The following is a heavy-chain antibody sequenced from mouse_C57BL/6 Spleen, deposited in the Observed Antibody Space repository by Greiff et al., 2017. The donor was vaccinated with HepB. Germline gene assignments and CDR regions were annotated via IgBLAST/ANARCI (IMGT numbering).Heavy chain of an antibody. J-gene: IGHJ2*01. Sequence: EVQLQQSGPELVKPGASVKISCKASGYTFTDYYMNWVKQSHGKSLEWIGDINPNNGGTSYNQKFKGKATLTVDKSSSTAYMELRSLTSEDSAVYYCARCPHDYADYWGQGTTLTVSS. CDR2: INPNNGGT. V-gene: IGHV1-26*01. CDR1: GYTFTDYY. D-gene: IGHD2-4*01. CDR3: ARCPHDYADY.